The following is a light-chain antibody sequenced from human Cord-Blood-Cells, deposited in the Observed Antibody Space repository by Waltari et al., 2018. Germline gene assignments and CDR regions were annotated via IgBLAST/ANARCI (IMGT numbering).Light chain of an antibody. Sequence: QSVLTQPPSVSGAPGQRVTISCTGSSSNLGPGYDVPWYQPLPGTAPKLLIYGTSTRPSGVPDRFSGSKSGTSASLAITGLQAEDEADYYCQSYDSSLSGSRVFGGGTKLTVL. CDR3: QSYDSSLSGSRV. CDR2: GTS. V-gene: IGLV1-40*01. J-gene: IGLJ3*02. CDR1: SSNLGPGYD.